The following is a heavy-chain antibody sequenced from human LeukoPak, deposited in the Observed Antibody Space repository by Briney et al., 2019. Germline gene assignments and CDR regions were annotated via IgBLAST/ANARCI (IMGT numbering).Heavy chain of an antibody. D-gene: IGHD1-26*01. CDR2: IYYSGST. V-gene: IGHV4-59*08. CDR1: GGSISSYY. J-gene: IGHJ5*02. Sequence: SETLSLTCTVSGGSISSYYWSWIRQPPGKGLEWIGYIYYSGSTNYNPSLKSRVTISVDTSKNQFSLKLSSVTAADTAVYYCARQVSRSGSYYIPRFDPWGQGTLVTVSS. CDR3: ARQVSRSGSYYIPRFDP.